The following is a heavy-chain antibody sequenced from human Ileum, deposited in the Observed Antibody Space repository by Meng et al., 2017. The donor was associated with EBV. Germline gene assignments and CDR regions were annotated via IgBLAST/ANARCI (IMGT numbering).Heavy chain of an antibody. Sequence: VQLQESGPGLGKPSDTLSLTCAVSGYSISTTNWWGWIRQPPGKGLEWNGHIYYSGTTYNNPSLKSRVTMSIDPSKNQFSLKLSSVTAVDTAVYYCARNSESGSYIDYWGLGTLVTVSS. D-gene: IGHD1-26*01. CDR1: GYSISTTNW. CDR2: IYYSGTT. J-gene: IGHJ4*02. CDR3: ARNSESGSYIDY. V-gene: IGHV4-28*01.